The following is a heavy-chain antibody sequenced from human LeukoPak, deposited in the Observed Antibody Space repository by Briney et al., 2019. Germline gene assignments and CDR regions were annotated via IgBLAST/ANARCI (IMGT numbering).Heavy chain of an antibody. CDR2: INSDGRST. CDR3: ARHSSGYYHYDY. D-gene: IGHD3-22*01. V-gene: IGHV3-74*01. Sequence: GGSLRLSSAASGFTFSSYWMHWVRHAPGKGLVWVSRINSDGRSTSYADSVKGRFTISIDNSKNTLHLQMNSLRAEDTAVYYCARHSSGYYHYDYWGPGTPVTVTS. CDR1: GFTFSSYW. J-gene: IGHJ4*02.